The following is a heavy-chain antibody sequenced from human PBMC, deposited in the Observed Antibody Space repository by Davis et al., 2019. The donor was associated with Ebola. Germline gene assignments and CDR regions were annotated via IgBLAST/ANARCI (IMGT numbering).Heavy chain of an antibody. CDR3: TRRMKTEMYYYGSGSYYNVVYFDY. CDR1: GNNFTSYW. J-gene: IGHJ4*02. CDR2: IYPGDSDT. V-gene: IGHV5-51*01. Sequence: GESLKISCKGSGNNFTSYWIGWVRQMPGKGLEWMGIIYPGDSDTRYSPSFQGQVTISADKSISTAYLQWSSLKASDTAMYYCTRRMKTEMYYYGSGSYYNVVYFDYWGQGTLVTVSS. D-gene: IGHD3-10*01.